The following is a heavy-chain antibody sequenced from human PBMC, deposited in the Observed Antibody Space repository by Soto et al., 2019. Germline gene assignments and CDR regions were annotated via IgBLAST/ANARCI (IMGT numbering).Heavy chain of an antibody. V-gene: IGHV3-30-3*01. D-gene: IGHD4-17*01. CDR2: ISYDGSNK. CDR1: GFTFSSYA. Sequence: HPGGSLRLSCAASGFTFSSYAMHWVRQAPGKGLEWVAVISYDGSNKYYADSVKGRFTTSRDNSKNTLYLQMNSLRAEDTAVYYCARVPVTTLYGMDVWGQGTTVTVSS. J-gene: IGHJ6*02. CDR3: ARVPVTTLYGMDV.